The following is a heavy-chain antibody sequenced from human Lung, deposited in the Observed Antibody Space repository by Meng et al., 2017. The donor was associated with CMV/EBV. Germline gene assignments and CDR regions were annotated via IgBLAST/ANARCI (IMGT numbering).Heavy chain of an antibody. D-gene: IGHD5-18*01. CDR2: IYYSGST. CDR1: GVSISSGDYY. V-gene: IGHV4-30-4*08. J-gene: IGHJ4*02. Sequence: QLHPPEPVPRLAKPHQTLSLTCPVSGVSISSGDYYWSWIRQPPGKGLEWIGYIYYSGSTYYNPSLKSRVTISVDTSKNQFSLKLSSVTAADTAVYYCARALDTAMVTFDYWGQGTLVTVSS. CDR3: ARALDTAMVTFDY.